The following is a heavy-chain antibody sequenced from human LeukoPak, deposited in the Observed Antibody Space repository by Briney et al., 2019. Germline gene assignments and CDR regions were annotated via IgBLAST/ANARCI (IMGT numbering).Heavy chain of an antibody. Sequence: AASVKVSCKASGYTFTDYYMHWVRQAPGQGLEWMGWINPHSGGTNYAQKFQGRVTMTRDTSISTVYMGVSRLRSDDTAVYYCARDSSYSSSLYYFEYWGQGTLVTVSS. CDR3: ARDSSYSSSLYYFEY. V-gene: IGHV1-2*02. CDR2: INPHSGGT. D-gene: IGHD6-6*01. J-gene: IGHJ4*02. CDR1: GYTFTDYY.